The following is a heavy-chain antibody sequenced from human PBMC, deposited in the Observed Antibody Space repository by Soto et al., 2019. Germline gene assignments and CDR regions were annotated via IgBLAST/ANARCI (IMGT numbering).Heavy chain of an antibody. D-gene: IGHD2-8*02. CDR2: INHSGST. Sequence: SETLSLTCAVYGGSFGGDYWTWIRQPPGTGLEWIGEINHSGSTNYNPSLKSRVTISVDTSKNQFSLKLTSVTAADTAVYYCARDKITGLFDYWGQGTLVTVSS. J-gene: IGHJ4*01. V-gene: IGHV4-34*01. CDR1: GGSFGGDY. CDR3: ARDKITGLFDY.